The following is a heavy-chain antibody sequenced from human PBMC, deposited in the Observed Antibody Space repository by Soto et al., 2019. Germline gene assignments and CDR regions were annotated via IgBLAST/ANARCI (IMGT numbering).Heavy chain of an antibody. J-gene: IGHJ1*01. CDR1: GFPFSSYW. CDR3: ARLPNKSPQN. CDR2: SSTDASST. Sequence: EVQLVESGGGLVQPGGSLRLSCAASGFPFSSYWMHWVRQAPGKGLVWVSSSSTDASSTSYADPVKGRFAISRDNAKNTLYLQMNSVRAEDTAVYYCARLPNKSPQNWGQGTLVIVSP. V-gene: IGHV3-74*01.